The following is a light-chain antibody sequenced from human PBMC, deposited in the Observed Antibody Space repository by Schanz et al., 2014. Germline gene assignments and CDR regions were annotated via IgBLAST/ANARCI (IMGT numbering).Light chain of an antibody. Sequence: QSALTQPASVSGSPGQSITISCTGTSSDVGPYNYVSWYQQHPGKAPKLIIYDVTNRPSGVSSRFSGSKSGNTASLTISGLQAEDEADYYCSSYRATIHFDVFGTGTKLTVL. V-gene: IGLV2-14*03. CDR3: SSYRATIHFDV. CDR2: DVT. CDR1: SSDVGPYNY. J-gene: IGLJ1*01.